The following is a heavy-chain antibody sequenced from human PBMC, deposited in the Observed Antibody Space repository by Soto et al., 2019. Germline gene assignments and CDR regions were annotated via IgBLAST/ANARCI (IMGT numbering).Heavy chain of an antibody. V-gene: IGHV1-46*01. CDR3: ARNDVTVTPELNAEYFQH. CDR1: GYTFTSYY. CDR2: INPSGGST. D-gene: IGHD4-17*01. Sequence: GASVKVSCKASGYTFTSYYMHWVRQAPGQGLEWMGIINPSGGSTSYAQKFQGRVTMTRDTSTSTVYMELSSLRSEDTAVYYCARNDVTVTPELNAEYFQHWGQGTLVTVSS. J-gene: IGHJ1*01.